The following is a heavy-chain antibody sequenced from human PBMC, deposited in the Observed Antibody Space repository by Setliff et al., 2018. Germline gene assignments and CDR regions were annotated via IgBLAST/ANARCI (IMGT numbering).Heavy chain of an antibody. J-gene: IGHJ4*02. CDR3: ARWMRSGQGLDC. V-gene: IGHV3-48*03. D-gene: IGHD2-15*01. CDR2: ISSSGSTI. Sequence: GSLRLSCAASGFTFSSYEMNWVRQAPGKGLEWVSYISSSGSTIYYADSVKGRFTISRDNAKNSLYLQMNSLRAEDTAVYYCARWMRSGQGLDCWGQGTLVTVSS. CDR1: GFTFSSYE.